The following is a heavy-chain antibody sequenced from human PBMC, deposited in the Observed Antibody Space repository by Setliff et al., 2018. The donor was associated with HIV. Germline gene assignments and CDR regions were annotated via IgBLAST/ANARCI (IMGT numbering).Heavy chain of an antibody. V-gene: IGHV5-51*01. D-gene: IGHD5-18*01. CDR2: IFPLDSET. CDR1: EYFFRTSW. J-gene: IGHJ6*01. CDR3: TRHPLQPEVSGYCYLMDV. Sequence: GASLKISCKGPEYFFRTSWIGWVRQLPGKGLEWVAVIFPLDSETRYNPSLEGHVTISVDKSINTAYLQWSSLRASDTAVYYCTRHPLQPEVSGYCYLMDVWGTGTTVTVSS.